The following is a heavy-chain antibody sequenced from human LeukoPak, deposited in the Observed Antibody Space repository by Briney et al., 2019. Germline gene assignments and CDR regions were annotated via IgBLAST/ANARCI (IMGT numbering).Heavy chain of an antibody. V-gene: IGHV4-30-2*03. CDR2: IYYSGST. Sequence: PSQTLSLTCTVSGGSISSGDYYWSWIRQPPGKGLEWIGSIYYSGSTYYNPSLKSRVTISVDTSKNQFSLKLSSVTAADTAVYYCARPNGYYDRPPYYFDYWGQGTLVTVSS. CDR1: GGSISSGDYY. D-gene: IGHD3-22*01. J-gene: IGHJ4*02. CDR3: ARPNGYYDRPPYYFDY.